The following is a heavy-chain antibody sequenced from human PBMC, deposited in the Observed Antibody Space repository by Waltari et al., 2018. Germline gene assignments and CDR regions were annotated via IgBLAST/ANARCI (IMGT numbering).Heavy chain of an antibody. Sequence: EVQLLQSGAEVKKPGATVKISCKSSGYTFTEYYIHWVKQTPGKGLEGMGRVGTKDGETIYAEKFQDRVTISADTSTDTVYMIMNGLRFDDTALYFCSRSGSDDWFDPWGRGTPVTVVS. CDR3: SRSGSDDWFDP. CDR2: VGTKDGET. V-gene: IGHV1-69-2*01. CDR1: GYTFTEYY. J-gene: IGHJ5*02. D-gene: IGHD2-15*01.